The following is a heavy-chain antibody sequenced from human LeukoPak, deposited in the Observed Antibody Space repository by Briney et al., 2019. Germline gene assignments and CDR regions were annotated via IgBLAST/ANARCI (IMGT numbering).Heavy chain of an antibody. CDR1: GFTFSSYS. CDR2: ISSGSSYI. J-gene: IGHJ4*02. CDR3: AKDSLGIGGWYLGY. V-gene: IGHV3-21*01. D-gene: IGHD6-19*01. Sequence: GGSLRLSCAASGFTFSSYSMNWVRQAPGKGLEWVSSISSGSSYIYYADSVKGRFTISRDNSKNTLYLQMNSLRVEDTAVYYCAKDSLGIGGWYLGYWGQGTLVTVSS.